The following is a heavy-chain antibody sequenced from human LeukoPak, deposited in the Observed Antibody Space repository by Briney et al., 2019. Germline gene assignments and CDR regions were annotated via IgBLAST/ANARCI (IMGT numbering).Heavy chain of an antibody. CDR1: GFTFSDYY. D-gene: IGHD3-3*01. Sequence: NPGGSLRLSCAASGFTFSDYYMSWIRQAPGKGLDWVSYISSSGSTIYYADSVKGRFTISRDNAKNSLYLQMNSLRAEDTAVSYCARCGDFWSGHDYWGQGTLVTVSS. V-gene: IGHV3-11*04. J-gene: IGHJ4*02. CDR3: ARCGDFWSGHDY. CDR2: ISSSGSTI.